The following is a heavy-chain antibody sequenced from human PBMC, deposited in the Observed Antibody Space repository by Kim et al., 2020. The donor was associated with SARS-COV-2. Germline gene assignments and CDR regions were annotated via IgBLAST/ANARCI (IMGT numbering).Heavy chain of an antibody. CDR2: IHPSDSYT. V-gene: IGHV5-10-1*01. D-gene: IGHD6-19*01. CDR3: ATPLAVAVHMGS. J-gene: IGHJ5*02. Sequence: GKGRGWTGRIHPSDSYTNYSPSIQGHVTISADKSISTAYLQWSSLKASDTAMYYCATPLAVAVHMGSWGQGTLVTVSS.